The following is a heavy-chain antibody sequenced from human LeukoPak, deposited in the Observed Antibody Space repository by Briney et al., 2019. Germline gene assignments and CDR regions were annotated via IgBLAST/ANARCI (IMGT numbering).Heavy chain of an antibody. J-gene: IGHJ4*02. CDR3: ASHSVSDFWSGYHNYYFDY. D-gene: IGHD3-3*01. Sequence: SETLSLTCTVSGGSISSGGYYWSWIRQHPGKGLEWIGYIYYSGSTYYNPSLKSRVTISVDTSKNQFSLKLSSVTAADTAVYYCASHSVSDFWSGYHNYYFDYWGQGTLVTVSS. CDR1: GGSISSGGYY. CDR2: IYYSGST. V-gene: IGHV4-31*03.